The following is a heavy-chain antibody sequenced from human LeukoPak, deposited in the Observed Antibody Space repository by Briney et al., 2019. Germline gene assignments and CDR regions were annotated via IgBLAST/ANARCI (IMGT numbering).Heavy chain of an antibody. D-gene: IGHD6-13*01. V-gene: IGHV3-48*01. CDR2: ISSSSSTI. CDR3: ARGIIAAAGGYYYYGMDV. CDR1: GFPFSSYS. Sequence: LSGGSLRLSCAASGFPFSSYSMNWVRHAPGKGLEWVSCISSSSSTIYYADSVKGRFTISRDNAKNSLYLQMNSLRAEDTAVYYCARGIIAAAGGYYYYGMDVWGQGTTVTVSS. J-gene: IGHJ6*02.